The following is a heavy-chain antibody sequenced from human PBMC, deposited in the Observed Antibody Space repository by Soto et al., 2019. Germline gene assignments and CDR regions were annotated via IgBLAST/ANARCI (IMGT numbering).Heavy chain of an antibody. CDR1: GFTFSEFR. CDR3: AREYYYYYMDV. CDR2: ISGNSRYK. V-gene: IGHV3-21*01. J-gene: IGHJ6*03. Sequence: GGSLRLSCVASGFTFSEFRMHWVRQAPGKGLEWVSLISGNSRYKDHADSVKGRFTISRDNAKNSVYLQVNSLRAEDTAVYYCAREYYYYYMDVWGKGTTVTVSS.